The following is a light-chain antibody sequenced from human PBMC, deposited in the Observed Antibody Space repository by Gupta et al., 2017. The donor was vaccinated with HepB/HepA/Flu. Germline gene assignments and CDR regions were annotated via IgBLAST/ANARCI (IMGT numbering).Light chain of an antibody. CDR3: QQRSNWPPIT. CDR1: QSVSSY. J-gene: IGKJ5*01. V-gene: IGKV3-11*01. CDR2: DAS. Sequence: EIVLTQSPATLSLSPGERATLSCRASQSVSSYLAWYQQKPGQAPRLLIYDASNRATGIPARFSGSGSGTDFTLTIGNLEPEDFAVYYCQQRSNWPPITFGQGTRLEIK.